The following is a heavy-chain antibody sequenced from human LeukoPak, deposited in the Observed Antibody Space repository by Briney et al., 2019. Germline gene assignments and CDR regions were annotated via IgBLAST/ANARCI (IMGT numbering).Heavy chain of an antibody. Sequence: PGGSLRLSCAASGFTFSSYAMHWVRQAPGKGLEYVSAISSNGGSTYYANSVKGRFTISRDNSKNTLYLQMGSLRAEDMAVYYCARGSDYDYYYYYYMDVWGKGTTVTISS. V-gene: IGHV3-64*01. J-gene: IGHJ6*03. CDR2: ISSNGGST. CDR1: GFTFSSYA. CDR3: ARGSDYDYYYYYYMDV. D-gene: IGHD1-26*01.